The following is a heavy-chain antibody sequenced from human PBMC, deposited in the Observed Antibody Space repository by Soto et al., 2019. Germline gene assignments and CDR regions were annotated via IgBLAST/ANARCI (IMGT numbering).Heavy chain of an antibody. V-gene: IGHV1-18*04. CDR1: GYTFTSYG. CDR2: ISAYNGNT. Sequence: ASVKVSCKASGYTFTSYGISWVRQAPGQGLEWMGWISAYNGNTNYAQKLQGRVTMTTDTSTSTAYMELRSLRSDDTAVYYCARDGDCSSTSCSVYKWFDPWGQGTLVTVSS. J-gene: IGHJ5*02. CDR3: ARDGDCSSTSCSVYKWFDP. D-gene: IGHD2-2*03.